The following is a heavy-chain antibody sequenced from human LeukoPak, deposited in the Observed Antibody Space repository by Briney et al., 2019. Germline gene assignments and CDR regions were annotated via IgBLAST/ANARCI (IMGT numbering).Heavy chain of an antibody. CDR3: ARVRRSAGTREFDY. J-gene: IGHJ4*02. CDR2: IYYSGST. D-gene: IGHD6-13*01. Sequence: PSETLSLTCTVSGGSISSYYWSWIRQPPGKGLEWIGYIYYSGSTNYNPSLKSRVTISVDTSKNQFSLKLSSVTAADTAVYYCARVRRSAGTREFDYWGQGTLVTVSS. V-gene: IGHV4-59*01. CDR1: GGSISSYY.